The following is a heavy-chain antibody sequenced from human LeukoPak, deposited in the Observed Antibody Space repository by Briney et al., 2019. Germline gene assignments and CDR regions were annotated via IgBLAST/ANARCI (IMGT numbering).Heavy chain of an antibody. D-gene: IGHD3-22*01. CDR2: MNPNSGNT. J-gene: IGHJ4*02. V-gene: IGHV1-8*01. Sequence: ASVKVSCKASGYTFTSYDINWVRQATGQGLEWMGWMNPNSGNTGYAQKFQGRVTMTRNTSISTAYMELSSLRSEDTAVYYCARAGDYYDSSGYVYFDYWGQGTLVTVSS. CDR1: GYTFTSYD. CDR3: ARAGDYYDSSGYVYFDY.